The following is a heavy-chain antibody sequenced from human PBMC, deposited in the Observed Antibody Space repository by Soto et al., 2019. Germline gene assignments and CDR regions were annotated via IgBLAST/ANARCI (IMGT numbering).Heavy chain of an antibody. Sequence: QVQLVQSEGEVRQPGASVKVSCRASGYTFTSYGIIWVRQTPGQGLEWMGYISPSSGVTRYAQNLQGRVTLTTDTSTTTAYMELRSLSSDDTPVYYCSRETWTRTGPQNFFDYWGLGALVTVSS. CDR1: GYTFTSYG. D-gene: IGHD5-12*01. J-gene: IGHJ4*02. V-gene: IGHV1-18*01. CDR3: SRETWTRTGPQNFFDY. CDR2: ISPSSGVT.